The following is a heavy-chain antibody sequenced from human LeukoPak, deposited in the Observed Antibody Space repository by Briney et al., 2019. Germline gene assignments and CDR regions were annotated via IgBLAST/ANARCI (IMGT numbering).Heavy chain of an antibody. CDR3: ARRAVAYKYSYYMDV. CDR1: GYTFTSYD. J-gene: IGHJ6*03. CDR2: MNPNSGNT. D-gene: IGHD6-19*01. Sequence: ASVKVSCKASGYTFTSYDINWVRQATGQRLEWMGCMNPNSGNTIYAQKFQGRVTITRNTSISTAYMELSSLRSEDTAVYYCARRAVAYKYSYYMDVWGKGTAVTVSS. V-gene: IGHV1-8*03.